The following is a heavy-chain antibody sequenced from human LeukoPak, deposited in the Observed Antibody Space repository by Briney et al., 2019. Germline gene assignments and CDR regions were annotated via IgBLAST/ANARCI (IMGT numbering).Heavy chain of an antibody. D-gene: IGHD4-17*01. V-gene: IGHV4-34*01. J-gene: IGHJ4*02. CDR2: INHSGST. CDR3: ARGLPHAVTTLNY. CDR1: GGSFSGYY. Sequence: PSETLSLTCAVYGGSFSGYYWSWIRQPPGKGLEWIGEINHSGSTNYNPSLESRVTISVDTSKNQFSLKLSSVTAADTAVYYCARGLPHAVTTLNYWGQGTLVTVSS.